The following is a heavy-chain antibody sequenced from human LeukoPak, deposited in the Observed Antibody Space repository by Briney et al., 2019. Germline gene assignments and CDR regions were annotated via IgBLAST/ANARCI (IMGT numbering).Heavy chain of an antibody. CDR3: ARDESYSSSRAEP. CDR2: INHSGST. Sequence: LKPSETLSLTCAVYGGSFSGYYWSWIRQPPGKALEWIGEINHSGSTNYNPSLKSRVTVSVDTSKNQFSLKLSSVTAADTAVYYCARDESYSSSRAEPWGQGTLVTVSS. J-gene: IGHJ5*02. V-gene: IGHV4-34*01. D-gene: IGHD6-13*01. CDR1: GGSFSGYY.